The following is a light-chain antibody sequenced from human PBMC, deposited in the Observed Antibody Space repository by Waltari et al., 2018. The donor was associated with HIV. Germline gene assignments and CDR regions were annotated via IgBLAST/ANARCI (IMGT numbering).Light chain of an antibody. J-gene: IGLJ2*01. CDR1: SSDVCGFNF. CDR3: CSYAGSYTLVV. CDR2: DVT. V-gene: IGLV2-11*01. Sequence: QSALTQPRSVSGSPGQSVTISCTGTSSDVCGFNFVSWYQQHPGKAPKLMIYDVTKRPSGVPDRFSGSKFDNTASLTISGLQADDEADYYCCSYAGSYTLVVFGGGTKLTVL.